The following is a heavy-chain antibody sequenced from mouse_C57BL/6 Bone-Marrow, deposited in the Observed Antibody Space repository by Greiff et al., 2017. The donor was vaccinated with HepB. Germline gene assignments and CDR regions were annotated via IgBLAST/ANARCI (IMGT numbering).Heavy chain of an antibody. CDR2: INPSTGGT. CDR1: GYSFTGYY. D-gene: IGHD2-2*01. J-gene: IGHJ1*03. CDR3: ARRTMVTRYFDV. V-gene: IGHV1-42*01. Sequence: VQLQQSGPELVKPGASVKISCKASGYSFTGYYMNWVKQSPEKSLEWIGEINPSTGGTTYNQKFKAKATLTVDKSSITAYMQLKSLTSEDSAVYYCARRTMVTRYFDVWGTGTTVTVSS.